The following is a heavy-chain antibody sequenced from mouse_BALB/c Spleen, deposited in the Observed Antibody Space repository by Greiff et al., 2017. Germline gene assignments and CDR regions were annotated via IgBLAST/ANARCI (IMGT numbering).Heavy chain of an antibody. D-gene: IGHD1-1*01. CDR1: GYAFTNYL. Sequence: QVQLKQSGAELVRPGTSVKVSCKASGYAFTNYLIEWVKQRPGQGLEWIGVINPGSGGTNYNEKFKGKATLTADKSSSTAYMQLSSLTSDDSAVYFCARNGSSYEGAMDYWGQGTSVTVSS. J-gene: IGHJ4*01. CDR3: ARNGSSYEGAMDY. CDR2: INPGSGGT. V-gene: IGHV1-54*01.